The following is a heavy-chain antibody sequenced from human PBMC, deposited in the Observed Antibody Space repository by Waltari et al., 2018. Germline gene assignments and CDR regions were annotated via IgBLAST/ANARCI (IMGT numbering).Heavy chain of an antibody. CDR3: AKVFLEWQTDNWIDT. V-gene: IGHV3-30*18. CDR2: ISNDGYDK. D-gene: IGHD3-3*01. J-gene: IGHJ5*02. CDR1: GFIFSSYG. Sequence: QVQLAESGGGVVQPGRSLRLSCAASGFIFSSYGMHWVRQAPGKGLGLVAGISNDGYDKNYADSLQGRVTISRDNSQNTLYLQLNSLRPDDTAVYYCAKVFLEWQTDNWIDTWGQGTLVTVSS.